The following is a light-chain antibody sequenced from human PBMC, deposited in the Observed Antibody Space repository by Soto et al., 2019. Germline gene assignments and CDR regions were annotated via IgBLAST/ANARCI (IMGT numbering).Light chain of an antibody. CDR3: SSYAGGNNAYV. CDR2: EVT. Sequence: QFVLTQPPSPSGSPGQSVTISCTGASSDVGGYNYVSWYQQPPGKAPKLMIYEVTKRPSGVPDRFSCSKAGNTASLTLSALQTEDQAHYYCSSYAGGNNAYVFGTGSKVTGL. V-gene: IGLV2-8*01. J-gene: IGLJ1*01. CDR1: SSDVGGYNY.